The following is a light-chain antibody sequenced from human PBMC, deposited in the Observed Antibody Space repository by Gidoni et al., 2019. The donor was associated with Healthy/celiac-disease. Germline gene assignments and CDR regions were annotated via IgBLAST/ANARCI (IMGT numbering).Light chain of an antibody. CDR1: KLGDTY. V-gene: IGLV3-1*01. CDR3: QAWDTSTVV. Sequence: FELTPPPPVSVSPGQTARITCSGDKLGDTYASRYQHKPAHSPVLLIYHDSNRPSVIPELFSVSDSVNPATLTMTGTQAMDDGDYYCQAWDTSTVVFGGGTKLTVL. J-gene: IGLJ2*01. CDR2: HDS.